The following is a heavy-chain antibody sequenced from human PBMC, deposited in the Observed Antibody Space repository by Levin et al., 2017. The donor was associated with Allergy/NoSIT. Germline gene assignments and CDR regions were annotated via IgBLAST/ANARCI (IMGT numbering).Heavy chain of an antibody. CDR2: ISGSGGST. D-gene: IGHD6-19*01. J-gene: IGHJ4*02. CDR1: GFTFSSYA. V-gene: IGHV3-23*01. CDR3: AKDLLGAVAGTVDY. Sequence: GGSLRLSCAASGFTFSSYAMSWVRQAPGKGLEWVSAISGSGGSTYYADSVKGRFTISRDNSKNTLYLQMNSLRAEDTAVYYCAKDLLGAVAGTVDYWGQGTLVTVSS.